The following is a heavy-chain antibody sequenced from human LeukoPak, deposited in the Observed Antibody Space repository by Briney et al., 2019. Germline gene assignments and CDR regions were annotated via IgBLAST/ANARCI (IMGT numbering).Heavy chain of an antibody. CDR3: ARDRLGPSFSVSHFNL. D-gene: IGHD3-3*02. Sequence: GGSLRLSCATSGFTFVDYGLSWVRRAPGKGLEWLCAINYNGAITDYADSVKGRFTISRDNAKNSLYLRMDSLRAEDTALYYCARDRLGPSFSVSHFNLWGQGTLVTVSS. CDR2: INYNGAIT. J-gene: IGHJ4*02. V-gene: IGHV3-20*04. CDR1: GFTFVDYG.